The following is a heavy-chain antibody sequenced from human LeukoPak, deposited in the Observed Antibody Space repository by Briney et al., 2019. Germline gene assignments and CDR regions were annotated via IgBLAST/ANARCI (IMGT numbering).Heavy chain of an antibody. D-gene: IGHD4-17*01. V-gene: IGHV4-61*01. J-gene: IGHJ4*02. CDR2: FYYTGST. Sequence: SETVSLMCTVSGGSVNSGCYFGSWIRRPPGKVLECFGYFYYTGSTNYNPSLKSRVTISVDTSKNQFSLKLNSVTAADTAVYYCARDRVLTTVTPPYYFDYWGQGTLVTISS. CDR3: ARDRVLTTVTPPYYFDY. CDR1: GGSVNSGCYF.